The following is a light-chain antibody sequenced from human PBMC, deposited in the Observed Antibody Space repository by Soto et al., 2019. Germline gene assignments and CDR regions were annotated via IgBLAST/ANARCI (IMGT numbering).Light chain of an antibody. CDR3: QQRSNWPIT. V-gene: IGKV3-11*01. J-gene: IGKJ5*01. Sequence: EIVWPQSPATLSLSPGERATLCCRASQSVSSYLAWYQQKPGQAPRLLIYDASNRATGIPARFSGSGSGTDFTLTISSLEPEDFAVYYCQQRSNWPITFGQGTLLEIK. CDR2: DAS. CDR1: QSVSSY.